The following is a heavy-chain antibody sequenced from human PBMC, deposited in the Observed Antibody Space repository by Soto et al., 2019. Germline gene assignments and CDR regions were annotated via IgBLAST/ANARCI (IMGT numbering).Heavy chain of an antibody. Sequence: EVQLLESGGGLVQPGGSLRLSCAASGFTFSSYAMTWVRQAPGKGLEWVSGISGGGGSTYYADSVKGRFTISRDNSKNTLFLRMNSLRAEDTALYYCAKDRTTLDSHYGMDVWGQGTRVNVSS. V-gene: IGHV3-23*01. CDR3: AKDRTTLDSHYGMDV. D-gene: IGHD1-7*01. CDR2: ISGGGGST. CDR1: GFTFSSYA. J-gene: IGHJ6*02.